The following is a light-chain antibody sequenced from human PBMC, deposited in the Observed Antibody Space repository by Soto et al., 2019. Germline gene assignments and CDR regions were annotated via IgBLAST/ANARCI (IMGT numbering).Light chain of an antibody. CDR3: QQSYSTPRT. V-gene: IGKV1-39*01. J-gene: IGKJ1*01. CDR2: AAS. Sequence: DIQMTQSPSPLSTSVGDRVTITCRAGQSISSYLNWYQQKPGKAPKLLIYAASSLQSGVPSRFSGSESGTHFTLTITSLQPEDFATNYCQQSYSTPRTFGQGTKVEMK. CDR1: QSISSY.